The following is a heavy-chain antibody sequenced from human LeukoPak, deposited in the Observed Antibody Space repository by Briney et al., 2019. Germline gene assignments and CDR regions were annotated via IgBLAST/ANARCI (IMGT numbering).Heavy chain of an antibody. CDR1: GGSFSGYY. J-gene: IGHJ5*02. V-gene: IGHV4-34*01. CDR3: ARESNWFDP. Sequence: SETLSLTCAVYGGSFSGYYWSWLRQPPGEGLEWIGEINHSGSTNYNPSLTSRVTISVDTSKNQFSLKLSSVTAADTAVYYCARESNWFDPWGQGTLVTVSS. CDR2: INHSGST.